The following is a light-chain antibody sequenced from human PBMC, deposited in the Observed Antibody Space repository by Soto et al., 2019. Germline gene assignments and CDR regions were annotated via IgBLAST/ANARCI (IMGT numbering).Light chain of an antibody. CDR1: EGVRSNL. J-gene: IGKJ1*01. CDR3: QQYGTSPRT. CDR2: GAS. V-gene: IGKV3-20*01. Sequence: TQAPGSVSVAPGGRGTLYSRTSEGVRSNLLAWYQQKPGQAPWLLIWGASHRAGGVPDRISGSGSWIDFSLTISRLEPQDFASYYCQQYGTSPRTFGQGTKVDI.